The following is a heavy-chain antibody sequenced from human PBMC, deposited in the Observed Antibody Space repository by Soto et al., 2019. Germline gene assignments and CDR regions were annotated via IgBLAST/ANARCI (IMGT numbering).Heavy chain of an antibody. D-gene: IGHD6-13*01. J-gene: IGHJ6*02. V-gene: IGHV4-30-4*01. CDR3: ARDLVSGYSSSWYYYYGMDV. CDR1: GGSISSGDYY. CDR2: IYYSGST. Sequence: SETLSLTCTVSGGSISSGDYYWSWIRQPPGKGLEWIGYIYYSGSTYYNPSLKSRVTISVDTSKNQFSLKLSSVTAADTAVYYCARDLVSGYSSSWYYYYGMDVWGQGTTDTVSS.